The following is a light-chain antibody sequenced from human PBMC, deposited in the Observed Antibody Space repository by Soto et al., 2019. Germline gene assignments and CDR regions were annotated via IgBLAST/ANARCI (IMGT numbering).Light chain of an antibody. V-gene: IGKV1-39*01. CDR2: LAT. J-gene: IGKJ5*01. CDR1: QSISSY. CDR3: QQSCINPIT. Sequence: DIQMTQSPSSLSASVGDRVTITCRASQSISSYLSWFQQKPGKAPKLLISLATTLQSGVPSRFAGSESGTDFTLTISSLQPEDCGTYYCQQSCINPITFGQGPPTDIK.